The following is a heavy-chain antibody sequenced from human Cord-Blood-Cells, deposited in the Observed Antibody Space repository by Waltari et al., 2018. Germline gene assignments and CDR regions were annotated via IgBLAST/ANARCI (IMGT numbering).Heavy chain of an antibody. D-gene: IGHD4-4*01. V-gene: IGHV5-51*01. CDR1: GYSFTSYW. J-gene: IGHJ4*02. CDR3: ATTDQYSNYDY. CDR2: IYPGNSDT. Sequence: EVQLVQSGAEVKKPGESLKISCKGSGYSFTSYWIGWVRQMPGKGLEWMGVIYPGNSDTRHRPSIQGQVTISADKSISTAYLQWSSLKASDTAMYYCATTDQYSNYDYWGQGTLVTVSS.